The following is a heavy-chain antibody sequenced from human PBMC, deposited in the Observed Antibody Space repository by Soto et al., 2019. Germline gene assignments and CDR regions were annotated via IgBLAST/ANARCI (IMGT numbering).Heavy chain of an antibody. D-gene: IGHD6-19*01. J-gene: IGHJ4*02. V-gene: IGHV1-18*01. CDR2: ISAYNGNT. Sequence: ASVKVSCKASGYTFTSYGISWVRQAPGQGLEWMGWISAYNGNTNYAQKLQGRVTMTTDTSTSTAYMELRSLRSEDTAVYYCASPRLSGWYHCWGQGTLVPVSS. CDR1: GYTFTSYG. CDR3: ASPRLSGWYHC.